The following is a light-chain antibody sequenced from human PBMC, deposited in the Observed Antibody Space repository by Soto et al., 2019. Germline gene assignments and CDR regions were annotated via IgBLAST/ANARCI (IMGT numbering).Light chain of an antibody. J-gene: IGLJ1*01. CDR1: SXNIGAGYD. CDR2: GNS. V-gene: IGLV1-40*01. CDR3: QSYDSSLSAHYV. Sequence: QSVLTQPPSVSGAPGQRVTISCXGXSXNIGAGYDVHWYQQLPGTAPKLLIYGNSNRPSGVPDRFSGSKSGTSASLAITGLQAEDEADYYCQSYDSSLSAHYVFGTGTKVTVL.